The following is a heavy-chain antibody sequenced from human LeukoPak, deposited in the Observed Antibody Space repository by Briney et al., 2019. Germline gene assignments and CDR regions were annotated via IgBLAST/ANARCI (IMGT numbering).Heavy chain of an antibody. D-gene: IGHD3-22*01. CDR3: ARDNYYDSSGIHYYYMDV. J-gene: IGHJ6*03. V-gene: IGHV4-34*01. Sequence: SETLSLTCAVYGGSFSGYYWSWIRQPPGKGLEWIGEINHSGSTNYNPSLKSRVTISVDTSKNQFSLKLSSVTAADTAVYYCARDNYYDSSGIHYYYMDVWGKGTTVTISS. CDR1: GGSFSGYY. CDR2: INHSGST.